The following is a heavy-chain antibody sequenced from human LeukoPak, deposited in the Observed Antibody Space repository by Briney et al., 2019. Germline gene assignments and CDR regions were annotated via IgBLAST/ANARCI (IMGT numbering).Heavy chain of an antibody. CDR1: GYTFTSYG. D-gene: IGHD4-23*01. CDR2: ISAYNGNT. V-gene: IGHV1-18*01. CDR3: AREVRWLRPHSCGMDV. J-gene: IGHJ6*02. Sequence: ASVKVSCKASGYTFTSYGISWVRQAPGQGLEWMGWISAYNGNTNYAQKLQGRVTMTTDTSTSTAYMELRSLRSDDTAVYYCAREVRWLRPHSCGMDVWGQGTTVTVSS.